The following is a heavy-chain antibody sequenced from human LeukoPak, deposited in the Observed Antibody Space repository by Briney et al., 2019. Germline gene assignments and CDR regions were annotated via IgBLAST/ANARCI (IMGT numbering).Heavy chain of an antibody. V-gene: IGHV4-59*12. CDR2: SYGSGRA. D-gene: IGHD1-1*01. Sequence: SETLCLTCAVSGGSISRYYWSGVREPPGKGREWVGYSYGSGRASYNPSLKSRVTISVDRSNNQFSLKMSSVTAADTAVYYCVRDVSQRRHFDYWGQGTLVTVSS. CDR1: GGSISRYY. J-gene: IGHJ4*02. CDR3: VRDVSQRRHFDY.